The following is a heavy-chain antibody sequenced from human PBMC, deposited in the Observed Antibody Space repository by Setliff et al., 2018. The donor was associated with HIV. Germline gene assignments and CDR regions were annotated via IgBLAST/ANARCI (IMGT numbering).Heavy chain of an antibody. CDR2: ISGSGGSA. CDR3: VRVAGLTPMARSDY. Sequence: GGSLRLSCAASGFTFSNYAMAWVRQAPGKGLEWVSSISGSGGSAYYADSVKGRFTISRDNAKNSVYLLMNSLRAEDTAVYYCVRVAGLTPMARSDYWGQGTLVTVSS. D-gene: IGHD5-18*01. V-gene: IGHV3-23*01. CDR1: GFTFSNYA. J-gene: IGHJ4*02.